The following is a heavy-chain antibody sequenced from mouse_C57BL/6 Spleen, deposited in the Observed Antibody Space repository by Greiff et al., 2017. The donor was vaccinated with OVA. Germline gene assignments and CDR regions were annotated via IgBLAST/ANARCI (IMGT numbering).Heavy chain of an antibody. J-gene: IGHJ4*01. D-gene: IGHD2-2*01. Sequence: VQLQQSGTVLARPGASVKMSCKTSGYTFTSYWMHWVKQRPGQGLEWIGAIYPGNSDTSYNQKFKGKAKLTAVTSASTAYMELSSLTNEDSAVYYCTRALYYGYDYYAMDDWGQGTSVTVSS. V-gene: IGHV1-5*01. CDR2: IYPGNSDT. CDR1: GYTFTSYW. CDR3: TRALYYGYDYYAMDD.